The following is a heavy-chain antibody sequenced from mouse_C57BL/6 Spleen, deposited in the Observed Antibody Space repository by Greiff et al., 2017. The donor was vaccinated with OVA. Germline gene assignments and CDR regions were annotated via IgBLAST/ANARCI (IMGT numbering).Heavy chain of an antibody. D-gene: IGHD2-10*02. CDR3: TTYGNYEGAIDY. J-gene: IGHJ4*01. CDR1: GFNIKDDY. CDR2: IDPENGDT. V-gene: IGHV14-4*01. Sequence: EVQLQQSGAELVRPGASVKLSCTASGFNIKDDYMHWVKPRPEQGLEWIGWIDPENGDTEYASKVQGKATIKADTSSNTADLQLSSLTSEDTAVYDCTTYGNYEGAIDYWGQGTSVTVSS.